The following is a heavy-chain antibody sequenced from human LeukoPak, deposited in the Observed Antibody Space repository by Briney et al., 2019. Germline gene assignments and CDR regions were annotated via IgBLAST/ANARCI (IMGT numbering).Heavy chain of an antibody. CDR1: GFTVSSNY. CDR3: ARAKWALTVDI. CDR2: IYSGGDA. V-gene: IGHV3-53*01. J-gene: IGHJ3*02. D-gene: IGHD1-26*01. Sequence: GSMILSCAASGFTVSSNYMSWVRQAPGKGLQWVSVIYSGGDAYYADSVKGRFTISRDNSKNTLYLQMHSLRAEDTAVYYCARAKWALTVDIWGQGTMVTVSS.